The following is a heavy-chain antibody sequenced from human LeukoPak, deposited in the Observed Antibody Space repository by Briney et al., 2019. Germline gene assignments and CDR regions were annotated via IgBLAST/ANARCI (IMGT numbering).Heavy chain of an antibody. D-gene: IGHD3-22*01. CDR2: MNPNSGNT. J-gene: IGHJ6*02. CDR3: AREVGYYDSSGYWFSSARLNYYYYGRDA. CDR1: GYTFTSYD. Sequence: ASVKLSCKASGYTFTSYDINWVRQATGQGLEWMGWMNPNSGNTGYSQKFQGRVTMTRNTSISTAYMELSSLSSEDTAVYYCAREVGYYDSSGYWFSSARLNYYYYGRDAWGQGTRFTVSS. V-gene: IGHV1-8*01.